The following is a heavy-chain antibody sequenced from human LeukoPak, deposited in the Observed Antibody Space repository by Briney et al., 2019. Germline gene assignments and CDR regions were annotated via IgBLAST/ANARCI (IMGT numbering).Heavy chain of an antibody. J-gene: IGHJ4*02. CDR3: ARDRGSVYRSDYFDY. V-gene: IGHV3-7*01. CDR2: IKQDGSEK. CDR1: GFAFSSYW. D-gene: IGHD3-16*02. Sequence: GGSLRLSCAASGFAFSSYWMSWVRQAPGKGLEWVANIKQDGSEKYYVDSVKGRFTISRDNAKNSLYLQMNSLRAEDTAVYYCARDRGSVYRSDYFDYWGQGTLVTVSS.